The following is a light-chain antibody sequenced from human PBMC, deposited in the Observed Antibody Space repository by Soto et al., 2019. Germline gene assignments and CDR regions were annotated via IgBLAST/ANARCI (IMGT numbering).Light chain of an antibody. CDR1: SGSVSTSNY. V-gene: IGLV8-61*01. CDR3: VLYLGSGIWE. J-gene: IGLJ2*01. CDR2: STN. Sequence: QAVVTQEPSFSVSPGRTVTLTCGLTSGSVSTSNYPSWYQQTPGQAPRTLIYSTNTRSSGVPDRFSGSILGNKAALTITGAQADDESDYYCVLYLGSGIWEFGGGTKL.